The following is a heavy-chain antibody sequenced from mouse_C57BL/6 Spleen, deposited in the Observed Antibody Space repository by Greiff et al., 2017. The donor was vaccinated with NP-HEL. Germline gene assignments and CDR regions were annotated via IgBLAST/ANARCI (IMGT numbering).Heavy chain of an antibody. CDR2: IYPRSGNT. J-gene: IGHJ4*01. Sequence: QVQLKQSGAELARPGASVKLSCKASGYTFTSYGISWVKQRTGQGLEWIGEIYPRSGNTYYNEKFKGKATLTADKSSSTAYMELRSLTSEDSAVYFCARLKGDDGNPYAKDYWGQGTSVTVST. V-gene: IGHV1-81*01. CDR3: ARLKGDDGNPYAKDY. CDR1: GYTFTSYG. D-gene: IGHD2-1*01.